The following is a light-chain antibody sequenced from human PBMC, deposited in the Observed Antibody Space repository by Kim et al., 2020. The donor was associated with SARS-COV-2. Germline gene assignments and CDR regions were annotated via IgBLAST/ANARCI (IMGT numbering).Light chain of an antibody. Sequence: QPVLTQSPSASASLGASVKLTCTLSSGHSSYAIAWHQQQPEKGPRYLMKLNSDGRHSKGDGIPDRFSGSSSGAERYLTISSLQSEDEADYYCQTWGTDVVFGRGTQLTVL. CDR3: QTWGTDVV. CDR1: SGHSSYA. J-gene: IGLJ2*01. V-gene: IGLV4-69*01. CDR2: LNSDGRH.